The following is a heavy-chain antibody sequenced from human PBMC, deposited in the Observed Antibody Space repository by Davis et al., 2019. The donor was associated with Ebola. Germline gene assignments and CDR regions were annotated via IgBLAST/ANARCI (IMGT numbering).Heavy chain of an antibody. CDR1: GYTFTSYG. D-gene: IGHD1-1*01. V-gene: IGHV1-18*04. J-gene: IGHJ4*02. CDR3: ARAQFPTTSDH. CDR2: INPHNGNT. Sequence: ASVKVSCKASGYTFTSYGIAWVRQAPGQGLEWMGWINPHNGNTNYAQNVQGRVTMTTDTSTSTAYMEVGSLRSDDTAVYYCARAQFPTTSDHWGQGTLVTVSS.